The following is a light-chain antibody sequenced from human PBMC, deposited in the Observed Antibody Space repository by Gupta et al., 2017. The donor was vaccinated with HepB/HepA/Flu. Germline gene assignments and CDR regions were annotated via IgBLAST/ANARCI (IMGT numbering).Light chain of an antibody. CDR3: CSYARSSSLV. Sequence: QSALTQPASVSGSPGQSITTSCTGTSNDVGNYNFVSWYQQYPGKAPKLMIYEVTKRPSGVSNRFSGSKSGNTASLTISGLQAEDEADYYCCSYARSSSLVFGRGTKLTVI. CDR2: EVT. CDR1: SNDVGNYNF. J-gene: IGLJ2*01. V-gene: IGLV2-23*02.